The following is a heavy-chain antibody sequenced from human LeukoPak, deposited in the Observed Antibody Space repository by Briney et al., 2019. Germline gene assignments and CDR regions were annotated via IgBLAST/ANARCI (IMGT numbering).Heavy chain of an antibody. CDR3: ARDYGSHGEYFDY. J-gene: IGHJ4*02. Sequence: GGSLRLSCAGSGFSISNYGMNWVRQAPGKGLEWLSYIRSDSSTIYYADSVKGRFTISRDNAKNSVFLQMNSMRDEDTAVYYCARDYGSHGEYFDYWGQGTPVTVSS. V-gene: IGHV3-48*02. CDR2: IRSDSSTI. D-gene: IGHD3-10*01. CDR1: GFSISNYG.